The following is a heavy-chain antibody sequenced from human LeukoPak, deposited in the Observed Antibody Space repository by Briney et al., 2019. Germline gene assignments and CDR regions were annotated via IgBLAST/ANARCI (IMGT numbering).Heavy chain of an antibody. J-gene: IGHJ3*02. CDR3: VGCSGGSCHSGAFEI. CDR1: GDSVSRNSAA. Sequence: SQTISLTCDISGDSVSRNSAAWNWIRQSPSRGLEWLARANYRSKWYYDYAVSVKSRITINTDTSKDQFTLQLNFVTPEDTAVYYCVGCSGGSCHSGAFEIWGQGTKVTVSS. V-gene: IGHV6-1*01. CDR2: ANYRSKWYY. D-gene: IGHD2-15*01.